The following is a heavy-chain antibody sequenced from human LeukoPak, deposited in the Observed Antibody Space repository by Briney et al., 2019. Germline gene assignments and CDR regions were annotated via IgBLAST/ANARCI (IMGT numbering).Heavy chain of an antibody. CDR3: ARGPPNYDFWSGYYDAFDI. V-gene: IGHV3-30-3*01. CDR2: ISYDGSNK. Sequence: GGSLRLSCAASGFTFSSYAMHWVRQALGKGLEWVAVISYDGSNKYYADSVKGRFTISRDNSKNTLYLQMNSLRAEDTAVYCCARGPPNYDFWSGYYDAFDIWGQGTMVTVSS. CDR1: GFTFSSYA. J-gene: IGHJ3*02. D-gene: IGHD3-3*01.